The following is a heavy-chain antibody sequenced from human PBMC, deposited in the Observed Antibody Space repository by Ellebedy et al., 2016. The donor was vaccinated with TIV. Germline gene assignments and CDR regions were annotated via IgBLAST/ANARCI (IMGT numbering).Heavy chain of an antibody. J-gene: IGHJ3*01. D-gene: IGHD6-19*01. Sequence: SETLSLXXSVSGASITVDHWLSWVRQPPGKGLEWIGEIYLTGSTNYNPSLKSRVTISGDKSKNQFSLTLTSVTAADTAIYYCARVDTSGRSRAAFDLWGQGTKITVSA. CDR1: GASITVDHW. CDR2: IYLTGST. CDR3: ARVDTSGRSRAAFDL. V-gene: IGHV4-4*02.